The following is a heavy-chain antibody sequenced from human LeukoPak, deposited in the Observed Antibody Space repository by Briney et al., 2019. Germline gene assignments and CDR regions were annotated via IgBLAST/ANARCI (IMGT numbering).Heavy chain of an antibody. V-gene: IGHV4-34*01. J-gene: IGHJ1*01. D-gene: IGHD6-13*01. CDR1: GGSFSGYY. CDR2: INHSGST. CDR3: ARGSSSWYPAHFQH. Sequence: SETLSLTCAVYGGSFSGYYWSWIRQPPGKGLERIGEINHSGSTNYNPSLKSRVTISVDTSKNQFSLKLSSVTAADTAVYYCARGSSSWYPAHFQHWGQGTLVTVSS.